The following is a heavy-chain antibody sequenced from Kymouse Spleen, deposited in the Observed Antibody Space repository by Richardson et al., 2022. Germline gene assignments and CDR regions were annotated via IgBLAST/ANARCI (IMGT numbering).Heavy chain of an antibody. CDR3: AVATTYYYYYGMDV. J-gene: IGHJ6*02. Sequence: QVQLQQWGAGLLKPSETLSLTCAVYGGSFSGYYWSWIRQPPGKGLEWIGEINHSGSTNYNPSLKSRVTISVDTSKNQFSLKLSSVTAADTAVYYCAVATTYYYYYGMDVWGQGTTVTVSS. V-gene: IGHV4-34*01. CDR1: GGSFSGYY. D-gene: IGHD5-12*01. CDR2: INHSGST.